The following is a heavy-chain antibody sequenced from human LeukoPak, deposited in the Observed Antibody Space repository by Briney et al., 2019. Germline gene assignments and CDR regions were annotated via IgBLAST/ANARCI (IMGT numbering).Heavy chain of an antibody. CDR3: ARVYGSGTYYPYRMDV. CDR2: IKQYGSEK. CDR1: GFTLSNYW. J-gene: IGHJ6*02. V-gene: IGHV3-7*04. Sequence: RPGGSLRLSCAASGFTLSNYWMRWVRQAPGQGREWVANIKQYGSEKYYGDSVKGRFTISRDNAKNSLYLQMTSLRPEDTSVYYCARVYGSGTYYPYRMDVWGQGPTVPLSS. D-gene: IGHD3-10*01.